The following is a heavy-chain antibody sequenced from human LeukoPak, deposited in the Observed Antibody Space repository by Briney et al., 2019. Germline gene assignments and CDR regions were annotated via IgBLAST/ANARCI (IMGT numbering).Heavy chain of an antibody. Sequence: LSLTCAVSGYSISSGYYWGWIRQPPGKGLEWVAVISYDGSNKYYADSVKGRFTISRDNSKNTLYLQMNSLRAEDTAVYYCAKGHSSGWYRGNYFDYWGQGTLVTVSS. CDR3: AKGHSSGWYRGNYFDY. CDR2: ISYDGSNK. J-gene: IGHJ4*02. V-gene: IGHV3-30*18. CDR1: GYSISSGY. D-gene: IGHD6-19*01.